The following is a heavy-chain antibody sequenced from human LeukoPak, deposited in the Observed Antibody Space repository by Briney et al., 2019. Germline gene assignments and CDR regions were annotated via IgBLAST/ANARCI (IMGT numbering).Heavy chain of an antibody. J-gene: IGHJ4*02. CDR3: ARRRDLYSGSYYPFDY. D-gene: IGHD1-26*01. CDR2: IYPGDSDA. Sequence: GSSLKISYKGSGSSFNSYWIGWVRPLPGKVLKWMGIIYPGDSDARYSPSFQGQVTISADKSISTAYLQWSSLKASDTAMYYCARRRDLYSGSYYPFDYWGQGTLVTVSS. CDR1: GSSFNSYW. V-gene: IGHV5-51*01.